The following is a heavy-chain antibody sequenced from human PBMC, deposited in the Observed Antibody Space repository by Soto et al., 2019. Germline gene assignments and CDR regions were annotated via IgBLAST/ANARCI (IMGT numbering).Heavy chain of an antibody. CDR2: TYHRSKWYN. J-gene: IGHJ3*02. Sequence: SQTLSLTCAISGDSVSSNSAAWNWIRQSPSRGLEWLGRTYHRSKWYNDYAVFVKSRITINPDTSKNQFSLQLNSVTPEDTAVYYCARVYCSSSSCYSYAFDIWGQGTMVTRLL. CDR3: ARVYCSSSSCYSYAFDI. D-gene: IGHD2-2*02. CDR1: GDSVSSNSAA. V-gene: IGHV6-1*01.